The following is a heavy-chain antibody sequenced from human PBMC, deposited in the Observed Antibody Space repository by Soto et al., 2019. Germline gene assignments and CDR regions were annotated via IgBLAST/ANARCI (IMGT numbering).Heavy chain of an antibody. CDR2: IYSGGST. Sequence: GGSLRLSCAASGFTVSSNYMSWVRQAPGKGLEWVSVIYSGGSTYYADSVKGRFTISRDNAKNSLYLQMNSLRAEDTAVYYCARDHWQYYDFDIWGQGTMVTVSS. CDR3: ARDHWQYYDFDI. J-gene: IGHJ3*02. D-gene: IGHD3-3*01. V-gene: IGHV3-53*01. CDR1: GFTVSSNY.